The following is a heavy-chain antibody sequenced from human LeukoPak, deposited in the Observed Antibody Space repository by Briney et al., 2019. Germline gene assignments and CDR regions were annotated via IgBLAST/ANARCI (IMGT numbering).Heavy chain of an antibody. Sequence: SETLSLTCTVSGGSISSYYWSWIRQPPGKGLEWIGYIYYSGSTNYNPSLKSRVTISVDTSKNQFSQKLNSVTAADTAVYYCARAHGASSSEGYDYWGQGTLVTVSS. D-gene: IGHD6-6*01. CDR2: IYYSGST. V-gene: IGHV4-59*01. CDR3: ARAHGASSSEGYDY. J-gene: IGHJ4*02. CDR1: GGSISSYY.